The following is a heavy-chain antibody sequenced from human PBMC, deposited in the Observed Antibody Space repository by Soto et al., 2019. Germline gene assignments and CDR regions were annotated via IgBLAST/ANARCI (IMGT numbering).Heavy chain of an antibody. CDR2: IYYSGST. Sequence: CTVSGGSISSGGYYWSWIRQHPGKGLEWIGYIYYSGSTYYNPSLKSRVTISVDTSKNQFSLKLSSVTAADTAVYYCARWGSLEGDWLLPYDYWGQGTLVTVSS. CDR3: ARWGSLEGDWLLPYDY. D-gene: IGHD3-9*01. V-gene: IGHV4-31*03. J-gene: IGHJ4*02. CDR1: GGSISSGGYY.